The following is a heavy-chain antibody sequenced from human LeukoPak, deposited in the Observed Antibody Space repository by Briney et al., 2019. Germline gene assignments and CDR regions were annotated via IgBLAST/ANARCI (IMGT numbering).Heavy chain of an antibody. CDR1: GYTFTGYY. J-gene: IGHJ4*02. CDR3: ARDRYYYDSSGYFGMFDY. Sequence: ASVKVSCKASGYTFTGYYMHWVRQAPGQGLEWMGWINPNSGGTNYAQKFQGRVTMTRDTSISTAYMELSRLRSDDTAVYYCARDRYYYDSSGYFGMFDYWGQGTLVTVSS. V-gene: IGHV1-2*02. CDR2: INPNSGGT. D-gene: IGHD3-22*01.